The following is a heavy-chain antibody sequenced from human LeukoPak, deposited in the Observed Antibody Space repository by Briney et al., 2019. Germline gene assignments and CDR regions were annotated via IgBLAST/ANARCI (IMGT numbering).Heavy chain of an antibody. CDR2: ISDNGGST. CDR1: GFTFSSYA. CDR3: AGSSNWYPLSIDY. Sequence: GGSLRLSCAASGFTFSSYAMSWVRQAPGKGLEWVSAISDNGGSTYYADSVKGRFTISRDNSKKMVYLQVNSLRAEDTAIYFCAGSSNWYPLSIDYWGQGTLVTVSS. J-gene: IGHJ4*02. D-gene: IGHD6-13*01. V-gene: IGHV3-23*01.